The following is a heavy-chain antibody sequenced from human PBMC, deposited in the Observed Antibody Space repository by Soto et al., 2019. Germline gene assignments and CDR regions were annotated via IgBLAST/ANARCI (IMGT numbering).Heavy chain of an antibody. CDR2: MSPTTGYT. Sequence: ASVKVSCKASGYTFTNLDINWVRQTAGQGLEWMGWMSPTTGYTGFAQKFQGRVAMTSDNSINTAYMELSSLRSEDMAVYYCARGVNAGVDYWGQGTLVTVSS. J-gene: IGHJ4*01. CDR1: GYTFTNLD. V-gene: IGHV1-8*01. CDR3: ARGVNAGVDY.